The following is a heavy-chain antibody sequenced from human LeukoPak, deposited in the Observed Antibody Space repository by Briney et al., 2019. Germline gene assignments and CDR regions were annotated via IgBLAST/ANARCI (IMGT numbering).Heavy chain of an antibody. J-gene: IGHJ6*03. D-gene: IGHD5-18*01. V-gene: IGHV4-59*01. CDR1: GGSISSYY. CDR2: IYYSGST. Sequence: PSETLSLTCTVSGGSISSYYWSWIRQPPGKGLEWIGYIYYSGSTNYNPSLKSRVTISVDTSKNQFSLKLSSVTAADTAVYYCARGLRYSYGWGPEGVYYYYMDVWGKGTTVTISS. CDR3: ARGLRYSYGWGPEGVYYYYMDV.